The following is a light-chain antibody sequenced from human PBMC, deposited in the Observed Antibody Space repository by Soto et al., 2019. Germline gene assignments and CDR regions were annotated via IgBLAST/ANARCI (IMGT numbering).Light chain of an antibody. Sequence: DIVLTQSPGTLSLSPGERATLSCRASRSVSSTYLAWYQHKPGQAPRLLIYGTSSMATGIPDRFSGSGSGTDFSLTIRRLEPEDFAVYYCHQYGGSPGTFGGGTKVEIK. CDR3: HQYGGSPGT. V-gene: IGKV3-20*01. CDR1: RSVSSTY. CDR2: GTS. J-gene: IGKJ4*01.